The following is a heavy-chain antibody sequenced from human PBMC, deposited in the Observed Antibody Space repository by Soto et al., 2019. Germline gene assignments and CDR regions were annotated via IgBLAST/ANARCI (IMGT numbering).Heavy chain of an antibody. V-gene: IGHV1-8*01. J-gene: IGHJ6*02. CDR2: MNPNSGNT. D-gene: IGHD3-3*01. CDR3: AREGIWSGYYQTSNDYYYYSAMDV. Sequence: ASVKVSCKASGYTFTSYDINWVRQATGQGLEWMGWMNPNSGNTGHAQKFQGRVTMTRNTSISTAYMELSSLRSEDTAVYYCAREGIWSGYYQTSNDYYYYSAMDVWGQGTRVTVS. CDR1: GYTFTSYD.